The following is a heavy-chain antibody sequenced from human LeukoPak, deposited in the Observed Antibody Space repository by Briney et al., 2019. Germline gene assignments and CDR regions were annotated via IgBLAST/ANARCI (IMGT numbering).Heavy chain of an antibody. CDR1: GFTFSSYA. CDR2: ISYDGSNK. CDR3: ARHPGIAAAGTDY. J-gene: IGHJ4*02. D-gene: IGHD6-13*01. V-gene: IGHV3-30-3*01. Sequence: GGSLRLSCAASGFTFSSYAMHWVRQAPGKGLEWVAVISYDGSNKYYADSVKGRFTISRDNSKNTLYLQMNSLRAEDTAVYYCARHPGIAAAGTDYWGQGTLVTVSS.